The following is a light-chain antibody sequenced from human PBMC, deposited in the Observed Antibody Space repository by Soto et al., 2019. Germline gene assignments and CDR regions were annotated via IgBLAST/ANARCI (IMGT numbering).Light chain of an antibody. Sequence: DIQMTQSPSSLSASVGDRVTITCRSSQTISTFLHWFQQKPGKAPNLLIYDASSLQSRVPSRFSGSGSGTDFTLTISSLQPEDFGTYYCQQTYSTFVSFGRGTKVDIK. V-gene: IGKV1-39*01. J-gene: IGKJ4*01. CDR3: QQTYSTFVS. CDR2: DAS. CDR1: QTISTF.